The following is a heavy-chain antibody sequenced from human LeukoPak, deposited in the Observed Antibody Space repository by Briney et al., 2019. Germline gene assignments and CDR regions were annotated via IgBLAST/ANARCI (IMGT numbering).Heavy chain of an antibody. CDR2: IIPILGIA. Sequence: GASVKVPCKASGGTFSSYTVSWVRQAPGQGLEWMGRIIPILGIANYAQKFQGRVTITADKSTSTAYMELSSPRSEDTAVYYCAREDRIAAAGMYYYGMDVWGQGTTVTVSS. V-gene: IGHV1-69*04. CDR1: GGTFSSYT. J-gene: IGHJ6*02. CDR3: AREDRIAAAGMYYYGMDV. D-gene: IGHD6-13*01.